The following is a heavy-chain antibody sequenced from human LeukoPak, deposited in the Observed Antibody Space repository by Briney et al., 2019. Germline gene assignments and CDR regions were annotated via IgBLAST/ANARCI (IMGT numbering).Heavy chain of an antibody. D-gene: IGHD6-13*01. CDR3: ARDQGYSSSWYYNFDY. J-gene: IGHJ4*02. V-gene: IGHV4-4*07. CDR1: GGSISSYY. Sequence: PSETLSLTCTVSGGSISSYYWSWLRQPAGKGLEWIGRIYTSGSTNYNPSLTSRVTMSVDTSKNQFSLKLSSVTAADTAVYYCARDQGYSSSWYYNFDYWGQGTLVTVSS. CDR2: IYTSGST.